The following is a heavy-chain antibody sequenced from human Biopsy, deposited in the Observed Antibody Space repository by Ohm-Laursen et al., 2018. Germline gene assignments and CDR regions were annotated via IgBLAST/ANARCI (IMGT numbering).Heavy chain of an antibody. D-gene: IGHD1-7*01. V-gene: IGHV4-4*07. Sequence: SETLSLTCTVSGGPLSSYSWNWIRQSAGKGLEWIGRLYTSGDTNYNPSLKSRVSVSEDTSRRQFSLRLTSVTAADTAVYYCATGPKRLTGTSYFESWGRGILVTVSS. CDR3: ATGPKRLTGTSYFES. CDR1: GGPLSSYS. J-gene: IGHJ4*02. CDR2: LYTSGDT.